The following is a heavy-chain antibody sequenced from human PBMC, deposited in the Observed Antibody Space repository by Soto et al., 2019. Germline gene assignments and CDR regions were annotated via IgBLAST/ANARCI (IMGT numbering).Heavy chain of an antibody. D-gene: IGHD3-10*01. CDR1: GFTFSSYS. J-gene: IGHJ4*02. V-gene: IGHV3-23*01. Sequence: GGSLRLSCAASGFTFSSYSMSWVRQAPGKGLEWVSGFRSGGDDDTTYYADSVRGRFTISRDNSKNTLFLQMNSLRAEDTAIYYCAKKVNSGSGSQFFDYWGQGTPVTVSS. CDR2: FRSGGDDDTT. CDR3: AKKVNSGSGSQFFDY.